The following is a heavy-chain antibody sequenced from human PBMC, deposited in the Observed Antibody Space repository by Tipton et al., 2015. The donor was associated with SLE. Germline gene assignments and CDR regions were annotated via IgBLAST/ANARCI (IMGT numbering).Heavy chain of an antibody. V-gene: IGHV4-59*12. D-gene: IGHD5-12*01. J-gene: IGHJ2*01. Sequence: TLSLTCTVSGGSINSYYWSWIRQPPGKGLEWIGYIYYSGSTNYKPSLKSRVTISVDTSENQFSLKLSSVTAADTAVYYCARDAKCPITSAEYFDLWGRGTQGTVSS. CDR2: IYYSGST. CDR3: ARDAKCPITSAEYFDL. CDR1: GGSINSYY.